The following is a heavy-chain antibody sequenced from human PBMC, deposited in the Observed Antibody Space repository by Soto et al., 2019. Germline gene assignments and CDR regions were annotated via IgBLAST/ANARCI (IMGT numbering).Heavy chain of an antibody. CDR1: GGSFSGYY. J-gene: IGHJ5*02. Sequence: PSWTLSLTCAVYGGSFSGYYWSWIRQPPGKGLEWIGENNHSGSTNYNPSIKSRITITVNTSKNKFSLKLRSVTTADTAVYYCARGPQTWPRAKRNWFEPWGQGTLVTVSS. CDR3: ARGPQTWPRAKRNWFEP. V-gene: IGHV4-34*01. CDR2: NNHSGST.